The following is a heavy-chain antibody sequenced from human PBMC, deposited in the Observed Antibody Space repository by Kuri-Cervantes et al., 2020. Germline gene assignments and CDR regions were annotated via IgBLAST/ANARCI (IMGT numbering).Heavy chain of an antibody. CDR1: GGSISSSNW. D-gene: IGHD3-9*01. V-gene: IGHV4-4*02. CDR3: ARDRYDILTGYYLWGGYGMDV. Sequence: GSLRLSCAVSGGSISSSNWWSWVRQPPGKGLEWIGEIYHSGSTNYNPSLKNRVTISVDKSKNQFSLKLSSVTAADTAVYYCARDRYDILTGYYLWGGYGMDVWGQGTTVTVSS. J-gene: IGHJ6*02. CDR2: IYHSGST.